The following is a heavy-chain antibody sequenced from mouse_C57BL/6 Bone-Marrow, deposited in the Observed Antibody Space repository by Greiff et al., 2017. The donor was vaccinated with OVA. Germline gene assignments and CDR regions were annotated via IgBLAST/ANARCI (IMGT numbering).Heavy chain of an antibody. V-gene: IGHV1-54*01. D-gene: IGHD2-1*01. CDR2: INPGSGGT. Sequence: VQLQESGAELVRPGTSVKVSCKASGYAFTNYLIEWVKQRPGPGLEWIGVINPGSGGTNYNEKFQGKATLTAAKSSSTAYMQLSSLTSEDSAVYFCARWGYYVSMDYWGQGTSVTVSS. J-gene: IGHJ4*01. CDR1: GYAFTNYL. CDR3: ARWGYYVSMDY.